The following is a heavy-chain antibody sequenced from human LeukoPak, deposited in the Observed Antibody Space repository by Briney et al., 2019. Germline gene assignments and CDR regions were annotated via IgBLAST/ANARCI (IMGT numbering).Heavy chain of an antibody. V-gene: IGHV5-51*01. J-gene: IGHJ4*02. CDR1: GYSFTSYW. Sequence: GESLKISCKGSGYSFTSYWIGWVRQKPGKGLEWMGIIFPGDSDTRYSPSFQGQVTISADKSISTAYLQWSSLKASDTAMYYCARRLTYDSRAYYCLDYWGQGTLVTVSS. D-gene: IGHD3-22*01. CDR3: ARRLTYDSRAYYCLDY. CDR2: IFPGDSDT.